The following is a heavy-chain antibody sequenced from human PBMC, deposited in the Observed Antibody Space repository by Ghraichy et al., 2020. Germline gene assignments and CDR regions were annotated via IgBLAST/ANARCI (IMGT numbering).Heavy chain of an antibody. CDR3: ARSTAAGYPIFDY. CDR2: IYSGGST. V-gene: IGHV3-53*01. Sequence: GGSLRLSCAASGFTVSSNYMSWVRQAPGKGLEWVSVIYSGGSTYYADSVKGRFTISRDNSKNTLYLQMNSLRAEDTAVYYCARSTAAGYPIFDYWGQGTLVTVSS. CDR1: GFTVSSNY. J-gene: IGHJ4*02. D-gene: IGHD6-13*01.